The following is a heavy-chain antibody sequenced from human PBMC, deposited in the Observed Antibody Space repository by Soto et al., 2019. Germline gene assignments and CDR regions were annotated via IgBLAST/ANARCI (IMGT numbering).Heavy chain of an antibody. V-gene: IGHV4-59*01. CDR3: ARVGGVAARTFDY. CDR2: RYYSGNT. CDR1: GGSISPFY. J-gene: IGHJ4*02. Sequence: PSETLSLTCTVSGGSISPFYWRWVRQPPGKGLEWIGYRYYSGNTNYNPSLKSRVTISVDASKNQVSLRLTSVTAADTAVYYCARVGGVAARTFDYWGQGTVVTVSS. D-gene: IGHD2-15*01.